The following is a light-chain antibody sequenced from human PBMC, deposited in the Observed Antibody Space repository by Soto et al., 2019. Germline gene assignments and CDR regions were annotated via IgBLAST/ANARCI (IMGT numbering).Light chain of an antibody. CDR2: GAS. CDR3: QQYGSSSPTT. Sequence: EIVLTQSPDTLSLSPGEGATLSCRASQSVSSNYLAWYQQKPGQAPRLLIYGASTRATGIPDRFSAGGSGTDFTLTISRLEPEDFAVYYCQQYGSSSPTTFGQGTRLEIE. CDR1: QSVSSNY. V-gene: IGKV3-20*01. J-gene: IGKJ5*01.